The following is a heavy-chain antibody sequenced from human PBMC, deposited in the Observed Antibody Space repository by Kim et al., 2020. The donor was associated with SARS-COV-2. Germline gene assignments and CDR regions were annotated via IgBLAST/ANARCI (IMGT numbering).Heavy chain of an antibody. CDR2: IYYSGST. CDR1: GGSISSSSYY. CDR3: AETDSSGYYGVDY. D-gene: IGHD3-22*01. J-gene: IGHJ4*02. V-gene: IGHV4-39*01. Sequence: SETLSLTCTVSGGSISSSSYYWGWIRQPPGKGLEWIGSIYYSGSTYYNPSLKSRVTISVDTSKNQFSLKLSSVTAADTAVYYCAETDSSGYYGVDYWGQG.